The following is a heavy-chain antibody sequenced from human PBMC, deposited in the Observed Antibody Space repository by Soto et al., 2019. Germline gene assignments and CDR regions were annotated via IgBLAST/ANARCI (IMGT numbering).Heavy chain of an antibody. CDR2: ISYDGSRK. CDR1: RFTFSDYA. CDR3: ARDVYNSGRPTSPSDS. V-gene: IGHV3-30*09. J-gene: IGHJ4*02. Sequence: GGSLRLSCAASRFTFSDYAMHWVRRAPGGGLEWVAVISYDGSRKYYADAVKGRFDISRDNSENTLYLQMNSLRTEDTAVYFCARDVYNSGRPTSPSDSWGQGTLVTVSS. D-gene: IGHD6-19*01.